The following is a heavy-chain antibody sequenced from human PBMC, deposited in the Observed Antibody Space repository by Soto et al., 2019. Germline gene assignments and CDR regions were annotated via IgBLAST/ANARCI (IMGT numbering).Heavy chain of an antibody. J-gene: IGHJ2*01. Sequence: SETLSLTCTVSGGSISSGDYYWSWIRQPPGKGLEWIGYIYYSGSTYYNPSLRSRVTISVDTSKNQFSLKLSSVTAADTAVYYCARGDYYDSLGYFDLWGRGTLVTVSS. V-gene: IGHV4-30-4*01. CDR1: GGSISSGDYY. CDR2: IYYSGST. CDR3: ARGDYYDSLGYFDL. D-gene: IGHD3-22*01.